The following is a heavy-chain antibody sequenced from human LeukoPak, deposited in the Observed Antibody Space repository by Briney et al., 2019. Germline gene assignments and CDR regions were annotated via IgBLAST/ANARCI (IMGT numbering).Heavy chain of an antibody. D-gene: IGHD2/OR15-2a*01. CDR3: AKDLLASFGSFFYFDY. CDR1: GFTFSSYV. V-gene: IGHV3-23*01. Sequence: PGGSLRLSCAASGFTFSSYVMSWVRQAPGKGLEWVSGNSGSGGSTYYADSVKGRFTISRDNSKNTLYLQMNGLRAEDTAVYYCAKDLLASFGSFFYFDYWGQGTLVTVSS. CDR2: NSGSGGST. J-gene: IGHJ4*02.